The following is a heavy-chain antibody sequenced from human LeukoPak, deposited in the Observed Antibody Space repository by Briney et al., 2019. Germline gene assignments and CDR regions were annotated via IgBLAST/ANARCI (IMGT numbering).Heavy chain of an antibody. CDR2: IHTSGST. CDR3: ARAIDSSARNGFDP. D-gene: IGHD3-22*01. V-gene: IGHV4-4*07. Sequence: PSETLSLTCSASGGSISTYYWSWIRQPAGKGLEWIGRIHTSGSTNYNPSLKSRLTLSVDTSKNQLSLKLTSVTAADTAVYYCARAIDSSARNGFDPWGQGTLVTV. CDR1: GGSISTYY. J-gene: IGHJ5*02.